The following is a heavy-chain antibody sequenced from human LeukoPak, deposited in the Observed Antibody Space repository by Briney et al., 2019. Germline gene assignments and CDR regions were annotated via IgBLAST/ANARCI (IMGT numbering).Heavy chain of an antibody. CDR3: ARDLRAPAEDYSYYYMDV. CDR1: GFTFSSYA. J-gene: IGHJ6*03. CDR2: ISSSGSTI. Sequence: PGGSLRLSCAASGFTFSSYAMHWVRQAPGKGLEWVSYISSSGSTIYYADSVKGRFTISRDNAKNSLYLQMNSLRAEDTAVYYCARDLRAPAEDYSYYYMDVWGKGTTVTVSS. D-gene: IGHD2-2*01. V-gene: IGHV3-48*01.